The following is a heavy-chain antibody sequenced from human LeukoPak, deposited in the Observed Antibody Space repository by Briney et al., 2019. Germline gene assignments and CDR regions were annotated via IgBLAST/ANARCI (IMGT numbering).Heavy chain of an antibody. CDR1: GFTFSSYS. J-gene: IGHJ4*02. Sequence: GGSLRLSCAASGFTFSSYSMNWVRQAPGKGLEWVSSISSSSSYIYYADSVKGRFTISRDNAKNSLYLQMNSLRAEDTAVYYCARDRQIVATTNYFDYWGQGTLVTVSP. D-gene: IGHD5-12*01. V-gene: IGHV3-21*01. CDR2: ISSSSSYI. CDR3: ARDRQIVATTNYFDY.